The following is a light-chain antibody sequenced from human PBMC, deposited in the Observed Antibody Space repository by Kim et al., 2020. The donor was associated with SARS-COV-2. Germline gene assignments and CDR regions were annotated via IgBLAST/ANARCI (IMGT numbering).Light chain of an antibody. CDR2: DNN. Sequence: QSVLTQPPSLSAAPGQKVTISCSGASSNIGSNYVSWHQQFQGTAPKVLIYDNNKRPSGIPDRFSGSKSGTSATLAITGLQTGDEADYYCGTWDYSLSAWVFGGGTQLTVL. CDR3: GTWDYSLSAWV. V-gene: IGLV1-51*01. J-gene: IGLJ3*02. CDR1: SSNIGSNY.